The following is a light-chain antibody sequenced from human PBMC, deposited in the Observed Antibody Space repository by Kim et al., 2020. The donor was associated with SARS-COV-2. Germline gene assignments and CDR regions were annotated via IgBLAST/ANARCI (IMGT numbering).Light chain of an antibody. CDR1: QSIVHGNGFHY. Sequence: DIVMTQSPLSLSVTPGEPASISCRSSQSIVHGNGFHYLDWYLQKPGQSPQLLIYLVSNRASGVPDRFSGSGSGTDFTLQIKRVEADDVGVYYCMQATQTPLTFGGGTKVDIK. V-gene: IGKV2-28*01. J-gene: IGKJ4*01. CDR2: LVS. CDR3: MQATQTPLT.